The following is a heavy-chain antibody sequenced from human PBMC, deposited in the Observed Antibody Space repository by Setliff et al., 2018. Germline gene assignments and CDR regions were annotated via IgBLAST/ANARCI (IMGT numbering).Heavy chain of an antibody. CDR1: GDTFSSYG. CDR2: TIPMFGST. D-gene: IGHD5-18*01. V-gene: IGHV1-69*05. CDR3: VREGVDTRSSTDYRYYMDV. J-gene: IGHJ6*03. Sequence: SVKVSCKASGDTFSSYGISWVRQAPGQGLEWMGGTIPMFGSTSYAQKFQGRVTIITDESTTTAYMERSSLGSEDTAAYYCVREGVDTRSSTDYRYYMDVWGKGTTVTVSS.